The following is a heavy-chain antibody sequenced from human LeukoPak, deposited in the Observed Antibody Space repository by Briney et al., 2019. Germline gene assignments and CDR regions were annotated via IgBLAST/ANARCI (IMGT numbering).Heavy chain of an antibody. J-gene: IGHJ6*02. Sequence: GGSLRLSCAASGFTFNNYAMTWVRQAPGKGLEWVSTISTSGDSTYYADSVKGRFTISRDNAKNSLYLQMNSLRAEDTAVYYCAREGGSGRLYYYYYGMDVWGQGTTVTVSS. CDR1: GFTFNNYA. CDR3: AREGGSGRLYYYYYGMDV. D-gene: IGHD3-10*01. V-gene: IGHV3-23*01. CDR2: ISTSGDST.